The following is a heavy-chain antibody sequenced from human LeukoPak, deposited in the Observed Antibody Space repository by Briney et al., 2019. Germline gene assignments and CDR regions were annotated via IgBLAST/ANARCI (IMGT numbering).Heavy chain of an antibody. CDR2: IDPSDSYT. CDR3: ARKLSPLDY. D-gene: IGHD3-16*02. Sequence: GESLKISCKGSGYSFTSYWMSWVRQMPGKGLEWMGKIDPSDSYTNYSPSFQGHVTISVDKSINTAYLQWSSLKASDTAIYYCARKLSPLDYWGQGALVTVSS. V-gene: IGHV5-10-1*01. CDR1: GYSFTSYW. J-gene: IGHJ4*02.